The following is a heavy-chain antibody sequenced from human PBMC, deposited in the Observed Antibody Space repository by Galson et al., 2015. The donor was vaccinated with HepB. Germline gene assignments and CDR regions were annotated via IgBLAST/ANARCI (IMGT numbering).Heavy chain of an antibody. CDR3: ARQGGSGWFDP. J-gene: IGHJ5*02. CDR2: VYYSGNT. D-gene: IGHD6-19*01. CDR1: DGSLNSTTHY. Sequence: ETLSLTCSVSDGSLNSTTHYWGWIRQPPGKGLEWIASVYYSGNTLSNPSLESRVSMSVDLSKKQFTLRVKSVTSSDTGLYFCARQGGSGWFDPWGQGTLVTVSS. V-gene: IGHV4-39*01.